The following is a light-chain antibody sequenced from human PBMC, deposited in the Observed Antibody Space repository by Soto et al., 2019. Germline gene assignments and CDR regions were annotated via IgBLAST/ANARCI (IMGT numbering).Light chain of an antibody. CDR3: HQYYSYPVT. Sequence: VIGMTQSPSLLSASTGDRVTISCRVSQGISSYLAWYQQKPGKAPELLIYAASILQSGVPSRFSGSGSGTDFTLTISCLQSEDFATYYCHQYYSYPVTFGGGTKVEIK. J-gene: IGKJ4*01. CDR1: QGISSY. V-gene: IGKV1D-8*01. CDR2: AAS.